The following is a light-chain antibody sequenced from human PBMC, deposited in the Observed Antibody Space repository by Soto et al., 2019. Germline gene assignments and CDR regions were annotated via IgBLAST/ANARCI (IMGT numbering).Light chain of an antibody. CDR3: QQYYSTPYT. CDR2: WAS. J-gene: IGKJ2*01. V-gene: IGKV4-1*01. CDR1: QSVLYSSNNKNY. Sequence: EIVMTQSPDSLAVSLGERATINCKSSQSVLYSSNNKNYLAWYQQKPRKPPKLLIYWASTRESGVPDRFSGSGSGTDFTLTISSLQAEDVAVYYCQQYYSTPYTFGQGTKLEIK.